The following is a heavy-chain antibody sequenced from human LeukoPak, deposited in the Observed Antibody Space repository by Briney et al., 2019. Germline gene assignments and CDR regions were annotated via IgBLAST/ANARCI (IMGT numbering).Heavy chain of an antibody. CDR2: IYTTGTT. J-gene: IGHJ4*02. CDR3: ATIGGEGGFLHY. V-gene: IGHV4-4*07. D-gene: IGHD1-26*01. CDR1: GDCISGTY. Sequence: PSETLSLTCTVSGDCISGTYWSWIRQSAGKGLEWIGRIYTTGTTNYNPSLKSRVTMSVDTSKKQFSLKLRSVTAADTAVYYCATIGGEGGFLHYWGQGALVAVSS.